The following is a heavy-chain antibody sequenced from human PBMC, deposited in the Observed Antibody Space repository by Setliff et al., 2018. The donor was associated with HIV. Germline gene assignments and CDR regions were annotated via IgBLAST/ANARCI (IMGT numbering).Heavy chain of an antibody. V-gene: IGHV3-74*01. D-gene: IGHD2-15*01. Sequence: GGSLRLSCAASGFTFSSYWMHWVRQAPGKGLVWVSRINSDGSTTSYADSVKGRFTISRDNAKNTLYLRMNSLGAEDTAVYYCARGCVHLPYYFDSWGQGTPVTVSS. CDR2: INSDGSTT. CDR1: GFTFSSYW. J-gene: IGHJ4*02. CDR3: ARGCVHLPYYFDS.